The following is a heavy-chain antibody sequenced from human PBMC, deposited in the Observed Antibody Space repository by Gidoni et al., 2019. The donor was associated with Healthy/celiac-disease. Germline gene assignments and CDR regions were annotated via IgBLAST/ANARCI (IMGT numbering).Heavy chain of an antibody. J-gene: IGHJ6*02. CDR1: GGSISSYY. Sequence: QVQLQESGPGLVKPSETLSLTCTASGGSISSYYWSWIRQPPGKGLEWIGYIYYSGSTNYTPPRNSRVTLSVDTSKNQFSLKLSSVTAADPTLYYCARDQRYCSGGSCYNYGMDVWGQGTTVTVSS. CDR3: ARDQRYCSGGSCYNYGMDV. D-gene: IGHD2-15*01. V-gene: IGHV4-59*01. CDR2: IYYSGST.